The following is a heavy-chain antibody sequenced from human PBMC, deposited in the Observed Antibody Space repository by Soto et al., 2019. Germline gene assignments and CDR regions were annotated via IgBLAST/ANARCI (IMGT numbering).Heavy chain of an antibody. CDR2: IYYSGST. J-gene: IGHJ6*02. Sequence: SSETLSLTCTVSGGSISSSSYYWGWIRQPPGKGLEWIGSIYYSGSTYYNPSLKSRVTISVDTSKNQFSLKLSSVTAADTAVYYCARDVPERSWSNYVGGYYYYYGMDVWGQGTTVTVSS. D-gene: IGHD4-4*01. CDR3: ARDVPERSWSNYVGGYYYYYGMDV. CDR1: GGSISSSSYY. V-gene: IGHV4-39*07.